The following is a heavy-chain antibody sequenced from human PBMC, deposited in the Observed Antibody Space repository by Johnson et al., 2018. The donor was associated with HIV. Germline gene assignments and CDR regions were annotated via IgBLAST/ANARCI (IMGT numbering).Heavy chain of an antibody. J-gene: IGHJ3*02. CDR3: SKDQSSSAFHALDI. V-gene: IGHV3-23*01. D-gene: IGHD2-15*01. CDR1: GFTFSYYA. CDR2: ISGPGDNP. Sequence: VQLLESGGGLVQPGGSLRLSCAASGFTFSYYAMRWVRQAPGKGLEWVSAISGPGDNPYYADSVKGRFTISRDNAKNTLFLQMTSLRGEDTAKYYSSKDQSSSAFHALDIWGQGTVVTVS.